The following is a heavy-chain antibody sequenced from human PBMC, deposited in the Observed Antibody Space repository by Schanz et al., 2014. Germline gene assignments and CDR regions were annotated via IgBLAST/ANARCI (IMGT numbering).Heavy chain of an antibody. D-gene: IGHD6-13*01. V-gene: IGHV1-3*04. CDR2: IHTGSGNT. J-gene: IGHJ4*02. CDR3: ARDGEAAARCDY. Sequence: QVQLVQSGAEVKKPGASVRVSCKASGYSFAGHAVHWVRQAPGQGPEWVGWIHTGSGNTKYSQKFEGRVTITRDTSASIVYMELSSLRSEDTAVYYCARDGEAAARCDYWGQGTLVTVSS. CDR1: GYSFAGHA.